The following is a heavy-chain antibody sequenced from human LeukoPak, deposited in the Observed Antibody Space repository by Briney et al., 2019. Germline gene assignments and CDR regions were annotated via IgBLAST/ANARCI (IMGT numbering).Heavy chain of an antibody. CDR2: ISVYSGNT. D-gene: IGHD4-17*01. J-gene: IGHJ4*02. Sequence: ASVKVSCKASGYTFTSYAISWVRQAPGQGLEWRGWISVYSGNTKYAQNFQGRVIMTTDTSTSTAYMELRSLRSDDTAVYNCASHKDYGGYFHFASWGQGTLVTVSS. CDR3: ASHKDYGGYFHFAS. CDR1: GYTFTSYA. V-gene: IGHV1-18*01.